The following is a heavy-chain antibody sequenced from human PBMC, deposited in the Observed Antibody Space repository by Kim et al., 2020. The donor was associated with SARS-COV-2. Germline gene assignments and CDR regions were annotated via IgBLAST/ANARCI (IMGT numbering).Heavy chain of an antibody. CDR3: ARQSSRRSVVNNWFDP. Sequence: GESLKISCKGSGYSFTSYWIGWVRQMPGKGLEWMGIIYPGDSDTRYSPSFQGQVTISADKSISTAYLQWSSLKASDTAMYYCARQSSRRSVVNNWFDPWGQGTLVTVSS. CDR2: IYPGDSDT. V-gene: IGHV5-51*01. J-gene: IGHJ5*02. D-gene: IGHD2-15*01. CDR1: GYSFTSYW.